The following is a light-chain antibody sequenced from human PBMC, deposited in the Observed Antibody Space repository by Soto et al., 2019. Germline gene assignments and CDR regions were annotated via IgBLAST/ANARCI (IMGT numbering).Light chain of an antibody. CDR2: AAS. V-gene: IGKV3-20*01. J-gene: IGKJ1*01. Sequence: EIVLAQSPGTLSLSPGERATLSCRASQSVSSSYLAWYQQRPCQDPRLLIYAASSRAPGIPDRFSGSGSGTDFTLIISRLEPEDFAVYYCQHYGSSLWTFGHGTKVEIK. CDR3: QHYGSSLWT. CDR1: QSVSSSY.